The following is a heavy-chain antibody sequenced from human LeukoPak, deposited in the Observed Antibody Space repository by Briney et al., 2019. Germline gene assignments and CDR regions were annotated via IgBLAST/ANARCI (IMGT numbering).Heavy chain of an antibody. D-gene: IGHD1-1*01. Sequence: GGFLRLSCVASGFTFSSNGMHWVRQAPGKGLEWVTFIQYDGSKKYYADSVKGRFTISRDNSKNTLYLEMNSLRAEDTAVYYCARGGRIQLERRGYFDYWGQGTLVTVSS. CDR1: GFTFSSNG. V-gene: IGHV3-30*02. CDR2: IQYDGSKK. J-gene: IGHJ4*02. CDR3: ARGGRIQLERRGYFDY.